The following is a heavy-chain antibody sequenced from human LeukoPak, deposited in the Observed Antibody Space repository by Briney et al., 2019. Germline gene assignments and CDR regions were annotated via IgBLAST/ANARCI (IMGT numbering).Heavy chain of an antibody. D-gene: IGHD4-11*01. Sequence: PGGSLRLSCAASGFTFSDYYMSWIRQAPGKGLEWVAVISYDGSNKYYADSVKGRFTISRDNSKNTLYLQMNSLRAEDTAVYYCARGRDYRSPEDYWGQGTLVTVSS. CDR2: ISYDGSNK. CDR3: ARGRDYRSPEDY. V-gene: IGHV3-30-3*01. J-gene: IGHJ4*02. CDR1: GFTFSDYY.